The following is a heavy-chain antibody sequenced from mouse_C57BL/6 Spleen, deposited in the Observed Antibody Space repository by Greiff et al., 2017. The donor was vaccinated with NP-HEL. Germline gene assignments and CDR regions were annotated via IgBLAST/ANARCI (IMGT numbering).Heavy chain of an antibody. CDR1: GYTFTDYE. V-gene: IGHV1-15*01. D-gene: IGHD1-1*01. CDR3: TTLITTVVASGY. Sequence: QVQLKQSGAELVRPGASVTLSCKASGYTFTDYEMHWVKQTPVHGLEWIGAIDPETGGTAYNQKFKGKAILTADKSSSTAYMELRSLTSEDSAVYYCTTLITTVVASGYWGQGTTLTVSS. J-gene: IGHJ2*01. CDR2: IDPETGGT.